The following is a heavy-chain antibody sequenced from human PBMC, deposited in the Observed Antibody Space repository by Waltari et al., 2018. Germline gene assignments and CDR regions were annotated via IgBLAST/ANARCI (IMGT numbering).Heavy chain of an antibody. D-gene: IGHD4-4*01. J-gene: IGHJ4*02. CDR3: ARSIVLTTVTPDY. CDR1: GFTFSSYA. Sequence: QVQLVESGGGVVQPGRSLRLSCAASGFTFSSYAMHWVRQAPGKGLEGVAVISYDGSNKYYADSVKGRFTISRDNSKNTLYLQMNSLRAEDTAVYYCARSIVLTTVTPDYWGQGTLVTVSS. CDR2: ISYDGSNK. V-gene: IGHV3-30*01.